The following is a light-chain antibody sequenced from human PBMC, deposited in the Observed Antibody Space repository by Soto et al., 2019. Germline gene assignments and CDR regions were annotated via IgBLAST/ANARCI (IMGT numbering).Light chain of an antibody. CDR2: DVS. CDR3: SSYTSSIVYV. CDR1: SSDVGSYNY. Sequence: QSALTQPASVSGSPGQSITISCTGTSSDVGSYNYVSWYQQHPGKAPKLMIYDVSNRPSGVSNRFSGSKSGNTASLTISGLQAEDEADYYCSSYTSSIVYVFGTGTKLTVL. J-gene: IGLJ1*01. V-gene: IGLV2-14*01.